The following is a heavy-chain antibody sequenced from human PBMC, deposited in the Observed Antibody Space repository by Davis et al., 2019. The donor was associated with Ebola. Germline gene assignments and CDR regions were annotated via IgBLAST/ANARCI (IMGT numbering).Heavy chain of an antibody. CDR2: INPNSGGT. CDR3: ARGNYDFWSGISWDYYYGMDV. CDR1: GYTFTGYY. V-gene: IGHV1-2*04. J-gene: IGHJ6*02. D-gene: IGHD3-3*01. Sequence: ASVKVSCKASGYTFTGYYMHWVRQATGQGLEWMGWINPNSGGTNYAQKFQGWVTMTRDTSISTAYMELSRLRSDDTAVYYCARGNYDFWSGISWDYYYGMDVWGQGTTVTVSS.